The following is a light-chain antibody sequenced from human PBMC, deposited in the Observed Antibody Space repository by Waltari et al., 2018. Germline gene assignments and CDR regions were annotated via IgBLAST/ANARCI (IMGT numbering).Light chain of an antibody. J-gene: IGKJ4*01. CDR2: GTS. CDR1: QSVTSIS. CDR3: QQYDGEVVT. V-gene: IGKV3-20*01. Sequence: DIVSPQSPGTLSWSPGERATVPRWASQSVTSISLTWYQQKLGQAPRLLIYGTSSRATGIPDRFSGSGSGTDFTLTISRLEPEDFAVYYCQQYDGEVVTFGGGTKVEI.